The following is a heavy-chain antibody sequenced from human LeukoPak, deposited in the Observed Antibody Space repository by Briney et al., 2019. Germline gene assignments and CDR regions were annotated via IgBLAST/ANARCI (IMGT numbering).Heavy chain of an antibody. V-gene: IGHV1-69*01. CDR3: ATGRFRYYDTSGYYPPFDS. D-gene: IGHD3-22*01. J-gene: IGHJ4*02. CDR2: IIPIFGTT. CDR1: EGTFNSYA. Sequence: SVKVSCKASEGTFNSYAISWVRQAPGQGLEWMGGIIPIFGTTNYVQKLQGRVTITADESTSAAYVELRSLRSEDTAMYYCATGRFRYYDTSGYYPPFDSWGQGTLVTVSS.